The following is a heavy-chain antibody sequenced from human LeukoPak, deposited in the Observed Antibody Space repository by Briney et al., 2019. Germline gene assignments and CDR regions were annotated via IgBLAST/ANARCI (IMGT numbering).Heavy chain of an antibody. V-gene: IGHV3-53*01. CDR3: ARGAFD. J-gene: IGHJ4*02. CDR2: IYTGGST. CDR1: GFTVSSNN. Sequence: GGSLGLSCAASGFTVSSNNMNWVRQAPGKGLEWVSIIYTGGSTYYADSVKGRFTISRDNSKNTLYLQMNSLRAEDTAVYYCARGAFDWGQGTLVTVSS.